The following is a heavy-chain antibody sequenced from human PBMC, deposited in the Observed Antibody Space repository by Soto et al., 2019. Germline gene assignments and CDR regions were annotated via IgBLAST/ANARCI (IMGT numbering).Heavy chain of an antibody. CDR1: EFSFSSSA. D-gene: IGHD3-9*01. V-gene: IGHV3-30-3*01. CDR2: ISFDGNII. Sequence: GGSMRLACAASEFSFSSSAMHGIRQAPGKGLEWVAVISFDGNIIHYADSVKGRFIISRDNSKNTLYLQMHSLSGEDTAVYYCARTFDTITYYFDYWGQGTLVTVSS. J-gene: IGHJ4*02. CDR3: ARTFDTITYYFDY.